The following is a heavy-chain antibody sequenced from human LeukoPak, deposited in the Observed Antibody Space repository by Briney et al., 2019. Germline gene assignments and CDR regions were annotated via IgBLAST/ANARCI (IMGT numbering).Heavy chain of an antibody. J-gene: IGHJ4*02. D-gene: IGHD4-17*01. V-gene: IGHV4-59*01. CDR1: GDSISSYY. CDR3: ARDRGDYLDY. CDR2: IYYSGTT. Sequence: PSETLSLTCTVSGDSISSYYWSWIRQPPGKGLEWIGYIYYSGTTNYTPSLKSRVTISVDTSKNQFSLRLSSVTAVDTAVYYCARDRGDYLDYWGQGTLVTVSS.